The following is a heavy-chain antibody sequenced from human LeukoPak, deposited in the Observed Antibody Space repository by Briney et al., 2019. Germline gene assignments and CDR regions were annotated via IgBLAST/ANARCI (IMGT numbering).Heavy chain of an antibody. CDR1: AFTFSNYG. V-gene: IGHV3-30*03. D-gene: IGHD3-3*01. CDR2: ISYDGSRK. J-gene: IGHJ4*02. Sequence: GGSLRLSCAASAFTFSNYGMHWVRQAPGKGLEWVAVISYDGSRKYYGDSVKGRFTISRDNSKGTLDLQMNSLRVEDTAVYYCARDLRDDFWSGYGFDYWGQGTLVTVSS. CDR3: ARDLRDDFWSGYGFDY.